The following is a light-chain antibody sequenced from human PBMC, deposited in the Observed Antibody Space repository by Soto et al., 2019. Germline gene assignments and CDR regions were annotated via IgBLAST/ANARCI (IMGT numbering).Light chain of an antibody. Sequence: EVVLTQSPATLSLSPGERVTLSCRASQSVRKYLGWYQQKPGQAPRLLIYDASNRATDIPPRFSGSGSGTDFTLTIRALEPEDLAVYYCQQRYNWPWTFGQGTKVEIK. J-gene: IGKJ1*01. CDR1: QSVRKY. CDR3: QQRYNWPWT. V-gene: IGKV3-11*01. CDR2: DAS.